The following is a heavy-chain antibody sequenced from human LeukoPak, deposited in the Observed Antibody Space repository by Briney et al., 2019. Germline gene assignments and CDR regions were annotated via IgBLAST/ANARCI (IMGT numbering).Heavy chain of an antibody. V-gene: IGHV3-48*02. J-gene: IGHJ4*02. CDR1: GFTFSSYN. D-gene: IGHD6-13*01. CDR3: ARARIAAAGTTDSIGC. Sequence: PGGSLRLSCAASGFTFSSYNMNWVRQAPGKGLEWVSYISSGSTKYYADPVKGRFTISRDNAKNSLYLQMNSLSDEDTAVYYCARARIAAAGTTDSIGCWGQGTLVTVSS. CDR2: ISSGSTK.